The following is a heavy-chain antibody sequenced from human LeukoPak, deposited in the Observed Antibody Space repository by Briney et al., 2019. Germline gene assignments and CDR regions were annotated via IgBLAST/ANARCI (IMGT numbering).Heavy chain of an antibody. V-gene: IGHV5-51*01. J-gene: IGHJ4*02. CDR1: GYSFTSYW. Sequence: GESLKISRKGSGYSFTSYWIDWVRQMPGKGLEWVGIIYPGDSDTRYSPPFQGQVTISADKSISTAYLQWSSLKASDTAMYYCARPRDIKNGHFAYWGQGTLVTVSS. CDR3: ARPRDIKNGHFAY. D-gene: IGHD2-15*01. CDR2: IYPGDSDT.